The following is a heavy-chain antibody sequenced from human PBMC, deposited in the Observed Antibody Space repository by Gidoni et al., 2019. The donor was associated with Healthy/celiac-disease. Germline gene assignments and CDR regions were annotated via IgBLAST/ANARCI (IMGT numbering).Heavy chain of an antibody. CDR1: GGSFSGYY. Sequence: QVQLQQWGAGLLKPSETLSLTCAVYGGSFSGYYWSWIRQHPGKGLEWMGEINHSGSTNYNPSLKSRVTISVDTSKNQFSLKLSSVTAADTAVYYCARGRGYSGYGGLVDPWGQGTLVTVSS. J-gene: IGHJ5*02. D-gene: IGHD5-12*01. CDR2: INHSGST. V-gene: IGHV4-34*01. CDR3: ARGRGYSGYGGLVDP.